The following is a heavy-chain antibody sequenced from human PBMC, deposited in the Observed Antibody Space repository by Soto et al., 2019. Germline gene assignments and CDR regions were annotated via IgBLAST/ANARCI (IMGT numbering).Heavy chain of an antibody. Sequence: QVQLVQSGAEVKKPGSSVKVSCKASGGTFSSYTISWVRQAPGQGLEWMGRIIPILGIANYAQKFQGSVTITADKSPSTADMELSSLRSEDTAVYYCAGTNIAVAGTGAFDIWGQGTMVTVSS. CDR1: GGTFSSYT. V-gene: IGHV1-69*02. CDR2: IIPILGIA. CDR3: AGTNIAVAGTGAFDI. D-gene: IGHD6-19*01. J-gene: IGHJ3*02.